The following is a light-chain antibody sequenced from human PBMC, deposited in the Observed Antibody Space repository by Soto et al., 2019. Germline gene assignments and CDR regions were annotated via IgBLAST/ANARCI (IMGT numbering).Light chain of an antibody. J-gene: IGKJ5*01. V-gene: IGKV3-11*01. Sequence: IVLTQSPATLSLSPGERATLSCRASQSVNNYLAWYQQKPGQAPRLLIYDTSNRATGIPARFVGSGSGADFTLTISSLETEDFAVYYCQQRSTWPITVGQGTRLEIK. CDR2: DTS. CDR3: QQRSTWPIT. CDR1: QSVNNY.